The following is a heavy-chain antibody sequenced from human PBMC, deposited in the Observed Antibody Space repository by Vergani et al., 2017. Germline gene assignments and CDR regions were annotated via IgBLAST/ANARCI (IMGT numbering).Heavy chain of an antibody. V-gene: IGHV3-48*01. Sequence: EVQLVESGGGLVQPGGSLRLSCAASGFTFSSYSMNWVRQAPGKGPEWVSYISSSSSTIYYADSVKGRFTISRDNAKNSLYLQMTSLRAEDTAVYYCARDAMVRGIPRYYYGMDVWGQGTTVTVSS. J-gene: IGHJ6*02. CDR1: GFTFSSYS. CDR3: ARDAMVRGIPRYYYGMDV. D-gene: IGHD3-10*01. CDR2: ISSSSSTI.